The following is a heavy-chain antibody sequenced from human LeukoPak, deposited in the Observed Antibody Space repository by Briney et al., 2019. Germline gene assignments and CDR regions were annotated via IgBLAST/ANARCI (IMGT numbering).Heavy chain of an antibody. D-gene: IGHD3-10*01. V-gene: IGHV3-7*01. J-gene: IGHJ4*02. Sequence: GGSLRLSYAASGFTFSSYWMSWVRQAPGKGLEWVANIKQDGSEKYYVDSVKGRFTISRDNAKNSLYLQMNSLRAEDTAVYYCARGGVGSYYKFDYWGQGTLVTVSS. CDR3: ARGGVGSYYKFDY. CDR1: GFTFSSYW. CDR2: IKQDGSEK.